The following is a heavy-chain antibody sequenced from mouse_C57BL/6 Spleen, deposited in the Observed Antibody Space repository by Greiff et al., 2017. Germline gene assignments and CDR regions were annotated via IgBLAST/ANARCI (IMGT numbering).Heavy chain of an antibody. CDR1: GYTFTSYW. CDR2: INPSNGGT. CDR3: ARSYYGSYSFDY. Sequence: ASGYTFTSYWMHWVKQRPGQGLEWIGNINPSNGGTNYNEKFKSKATLTVDKSSSTAYMQLSSLTSEDSAVYYCARSYYGSYSFDYWGQGTTLTVSS. V-gene: IGHV1-53*01. D-gene: IGHD1-1*01. J-gene: IGHJ2*01.